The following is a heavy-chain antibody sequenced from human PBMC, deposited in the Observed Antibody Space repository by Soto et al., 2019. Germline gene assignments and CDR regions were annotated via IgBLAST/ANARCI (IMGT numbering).Heavy chain of an antibody. D-gene: IGHD6-6*01. Sequence: GSLRLSCTASGFIFSDHGMHWVRQAPGKGLEWVASISGSVGSTFYADSVKGRFTISRDNYLNTLDLQLNSLRAEDTAVYYCAKDRTIASRTFDSWGQGALVTVSS. J-gene: IGHJ4*02. V-gene: IGHV3-23*01. CDR1: GFIFSDHG. CDR2: ISGSVGST. CDR3: AKDRTIASRTFDS.